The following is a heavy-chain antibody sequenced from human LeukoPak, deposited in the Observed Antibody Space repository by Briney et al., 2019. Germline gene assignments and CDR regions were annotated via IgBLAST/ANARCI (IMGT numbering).Heavy chain of an antibody. CDR1: GGSISSYY. V-gene: IGHV4-4*08. J-gene: IGHJ4*02. CDR3: ARLIYNTYTNNWRFDY. CDR2: ISASRST. D-gene: IGHD1-1*01. Sequence: SEALSLTCTVSGGSISSYYWSWIRQPPGKGLECTGYISASRSTNYNPALESRVTIAKDMSKNKFSLKLSSVTAADTALYFCARLIYNTYTNNWRFDYWGQGTLVTISS.